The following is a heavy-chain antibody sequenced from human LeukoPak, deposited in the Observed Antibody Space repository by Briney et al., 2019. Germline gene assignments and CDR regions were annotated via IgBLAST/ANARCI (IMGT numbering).Heavy chain of an antibody. CDR1: GGSISSYY. V-gene: IGHV4-59*08. D-gene: IGHD3-3*01. Sequence: SETLSLTCTVSGGSISSYYWSWIRQPPGKGLEWIGYIYYSGSTNYTPSLKSRVTISVDTSKNQFSLKLSSVTAADTAVYYCARHELGVYDFWSGYYPTGGFDPWGQGTLVTVSS. CDR3: ARHELGVYDFWSGYYPTGGFDP. J-gene: IGHJ5*02. CDR2: IYYSGST.